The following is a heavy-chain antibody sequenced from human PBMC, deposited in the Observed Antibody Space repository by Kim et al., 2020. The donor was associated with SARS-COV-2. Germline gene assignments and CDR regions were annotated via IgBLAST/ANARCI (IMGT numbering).Heavy chain of an antibody. Sequence: SETLSLTCTVSGGSISSSSYYWGWIRQPQGKGLEWIGSIYYSGSTYYNPSLKSRVTISVDTAKNQFSLKLSSVTAADTAVYYCARQGRIQLWPGGNYWGQGTLVTVSS. CDR3: ARQGRIQLWPGGNY. CDR1: GGSISSSSYY. V-gene: IGHV4-39*01. D-gene: IGHD5-18*01. CDR2: IYYSGST. J-gene: IGHJ4*02.